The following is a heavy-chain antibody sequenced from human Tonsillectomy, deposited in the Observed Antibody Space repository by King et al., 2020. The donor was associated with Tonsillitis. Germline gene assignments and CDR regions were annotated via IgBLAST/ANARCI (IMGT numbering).Heavy chain of an antibody. J-gene: IGHJ4*02. Sequence: QLQESGPGLVKPSLTLSLTCTVSGGSISSGGYDWSWIRQHPGKGLEWIGYIYYSGSTYYIPSLKSRVTISVDTSRNQFSLKLSSVTAADTAVYYCASASEHCSSASCYRLFDYWGQGTLVTVSS. V-gene: IGHV4-31*03. CDR1: GGSISSGGYD. CDR3: ASASEHCSSASCYRLFDY. D-gene: IGHD2-2*01. CDR2: IYYSGST.